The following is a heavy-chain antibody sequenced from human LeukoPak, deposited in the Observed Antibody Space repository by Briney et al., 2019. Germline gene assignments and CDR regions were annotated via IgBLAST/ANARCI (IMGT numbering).Heavy chain of an antibody. Sequence: GGSLRLSCAASGFTFSSYSMNWVRQAPGKGLEWVSYISSSSSTIYYADSVKGRFTISRDNAKNSLYLQMNSLRAEDTAVYYCARAQNYYDFWSGYSYYYYYMDVWGKGTTVTVSS. J-gene: IGHJ6*03. V-gene: IGHV3-48*04. CDR2: ISSSSSTI. CDR3: ARAQNYYDFWSGYSYYYYYMDV. D-gene: IGHD3-3*01. CDR1: GFTFSSYS.